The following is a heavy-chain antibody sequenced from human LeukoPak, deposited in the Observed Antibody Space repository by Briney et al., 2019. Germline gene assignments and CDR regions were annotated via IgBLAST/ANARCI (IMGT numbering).Heavy chain of an antibody. CDR1: GGSFSGYY. Sequence: SETLSLTCAVYGGSFSGYYWSWIRQPAGKGLEWIGRIYTSGSTNYNPSLKSRVTMSVDTSKNQFSLKLSSVTAADTAVYYCVRVGAVAGSSFDYWGQGTLVTVSS. CDR3: VRVGAVAGSSFDY. D-gene: IGHD6-19*01. J-gene: IGHJ4*02. CDR2: IYTSGST. V-gene: IGHV4-59*10.